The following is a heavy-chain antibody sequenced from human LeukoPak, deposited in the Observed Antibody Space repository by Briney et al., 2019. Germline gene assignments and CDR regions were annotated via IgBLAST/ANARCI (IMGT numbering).Heavy chain of an antibody. CDR1: GVSFSGYY. J-gene: IGHJ5*02. V-gene: IGHV4-34*01. Sequence: SETLSLTCAVYGVSFSGYYWSWIRQPPGKGLDWIGESKHSGGTNYNPSLKSRVTISVDTSKNQFSLTLTSVPAADTAVYYCARAYCSSTSCYISWFEPWGQGTLVTVSS. D-gene: IGHD2-2*01. CDR2: SKHSGGT. CDR3: ARAYCSSTSCYISWFEP.